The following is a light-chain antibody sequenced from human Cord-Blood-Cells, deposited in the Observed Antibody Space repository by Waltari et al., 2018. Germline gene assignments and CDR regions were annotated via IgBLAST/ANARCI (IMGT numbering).Light chain of an antibody. CDR2: AAS. CDR3: QQSYSTPLARYT. V-gene: IGKV1-39*01. CDR1: QSISSY. Sequence: DIQMTQSPSSLSASVGDRVTIPCRASQSISSYLNWYQQKPGKAPKLLIYAASSLQSGVPSRFSGSGSGTDFTLTISSLQPEDFATYYCQQSYSTPLARYTFGQGTKLEIK. J-gene: IGKJ2*01.